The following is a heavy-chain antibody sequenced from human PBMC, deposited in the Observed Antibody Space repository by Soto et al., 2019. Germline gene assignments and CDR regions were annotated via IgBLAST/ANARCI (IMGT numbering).Heavy chain of an antibody. CDR1: GGTFSSYA. CDR3: AITLRSLWYNWNLEGEGDYGIDV. Sequence: QVQLVQSGAEVKKPGSSVKVSCKASGGTFSSYAISWVRQAPGQGLEWMGGIIPIFGTANYAQKFQGRVTITADESTSTAYMELSSRRCEDRAVYYFAITLRSLWYNWNLEGEGDYGIDVWGQGTTVTVSS. V-gene: IGHV1-69*01. J-gene: IGHJ6*02. CDR2: IIPIFGTA. D-gene: IGHD1-20*01.